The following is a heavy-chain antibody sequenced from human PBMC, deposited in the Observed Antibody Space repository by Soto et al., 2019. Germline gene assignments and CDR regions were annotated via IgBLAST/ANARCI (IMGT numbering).Heavy chain of an antibody. Sequence: GGSLRLSCAASGFTFEDYGMTWVRQAPGKGLEWVSGLSDSGGSIYYADSVKGRFTISRDNSMNTLYLQMNTLRAEDTAVYYCAKVSSAWYAGFFDLWGQGTLVTVSS. CDR2: LSDSGGSI. D-gene: IGHD2-8*01. V-gene: IGHV3-23*01. CDR1: GFTFEDYG. J-gene: IGHJ4*02. CDR3: AKVSSAWYAGFFDL.